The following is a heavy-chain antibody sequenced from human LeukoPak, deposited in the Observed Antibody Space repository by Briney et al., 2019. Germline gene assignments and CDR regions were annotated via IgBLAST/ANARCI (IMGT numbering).Heavy chain of an antibody. CDR2: IYYSGST. CDR3: ASYTSYGDYNNYFDY. J-gene: IGHJ4*02. V-gene: IGHV4-59*01. CDR1: GGSISSYY. Sequence: SETLSLTCTVSGGSISSYYWSWIRQPPGKGLEWIGYIYYSGSTNYNPSLKSRVTISVDTSKNQFSLKLSSVTAADTAVYYCASYTSYGDYNNYFDYWGQGTLVTVSS. D-gene: IGHD4-17*01.